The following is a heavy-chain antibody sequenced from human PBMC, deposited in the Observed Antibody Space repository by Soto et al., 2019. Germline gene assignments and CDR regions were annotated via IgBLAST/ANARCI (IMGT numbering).Heavy chain of an antibody. CDR2: FDPEDGET. CDR3: ATDFGASGLDY. V-gene: IGHV1-24*01. J-gene: IGHJ4*02. CDR1: GYTLTELS. D-gene: IGHD3-16*01. Sequence: ASAKASCKVPGYTLTELSMHCVRHAPGKGLEWMGGFDPEDGETIYAQKFQGRVTMTEDTSTDTAYMELSSLRSEDTAVYYCATDFGASGLDYWGQGTLVTVSS.